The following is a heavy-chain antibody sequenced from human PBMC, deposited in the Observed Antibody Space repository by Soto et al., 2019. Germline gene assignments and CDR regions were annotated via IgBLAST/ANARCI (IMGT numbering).Heavy chain of an antibody. J-gene: IGHJ6*02. V-gene: IGHV5-51*01. Sequence: GASLKISCKGSGYSFTSYWIGWVRQMPGKGLEWVGIIYPGDSDTRYSPSFQGQVTISADKSISTAYLQWSSLKASDTAMYYCARHPGTGYSYGYPSYYYYYGMDVWGQGTTVTVSS. CDR2: IYPGDSDT. CDR3: ARHPGTGYSYGYPSYYYYYGMDV. D-gene: IGHD5-18*01. CDR1: GYSFTSYW.